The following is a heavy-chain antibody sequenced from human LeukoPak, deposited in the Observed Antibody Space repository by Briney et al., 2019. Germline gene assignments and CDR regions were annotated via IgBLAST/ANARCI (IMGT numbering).Heavy chain of an antibody. J-gene: IGHJ5*02. Sequence: GESLKISCKGSGYSFTSYWIGWVRQMPGKGLEWMGITYPGDSDTRYSPSFQGQVTISADKSISTAYLQWSSLKASDTAMYYCARQGGYCSSTSCYLLSWFDPWGQGTLVTVSS. CDR3: ARQGGYCSSTSCYLLSWFDP. CDR1: GYSFTSYW. CDR2: TYPGDSDT. D-gene: IGHD2-2*01. V-gene: IGHV5-51*01.